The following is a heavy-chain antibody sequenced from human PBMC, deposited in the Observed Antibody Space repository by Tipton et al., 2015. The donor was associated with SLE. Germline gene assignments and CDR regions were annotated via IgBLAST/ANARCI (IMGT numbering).Heavy chain of an antibody. CDR3: ARGVVTMVQGTGRAFDI. V-gene: IGHV4-39*07. Sequence: TLSLTCTVSGGSISSSNYYWGWIRQPPGKGLEWIGSIYYSGSTYYNPSLKSRVTISVDTSKNQFSLKLSSVTAADTAVYYCARGVVTMVQGTGRAFDIWGQGTMVTVSS. J-gene: IGHJ3*02. CDR1: GGSISSSNYY. D-gene: IGHD3-10*01. CDR2: IYYSGST.